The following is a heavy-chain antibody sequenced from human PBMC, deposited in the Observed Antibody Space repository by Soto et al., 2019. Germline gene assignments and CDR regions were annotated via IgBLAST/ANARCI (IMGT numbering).Heavy chain of an antibody. J-gene: IGHJ4*02. CDR1: GFSFSISP. CDR3: ARDPKTSGAQNWAFNYFDS. V-gene: IGHV3-30-3*01. Sequence: PGGSLRLSCAASGFSFSISPMHWVRQAPGMGPEWVALISYDVTNKFYADSVKGRFTISRDNSKSTLYLQVDSLRPEDAAVYYCARDPKTSGAQNWAFNYFDSWGQGTLVTVSS. CDR2: ISYDVTNK. D-gene: IGHD7-27*01.